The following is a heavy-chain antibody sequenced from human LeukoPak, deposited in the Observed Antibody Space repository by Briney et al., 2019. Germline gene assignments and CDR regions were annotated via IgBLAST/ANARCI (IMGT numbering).Heavy chain of an antibody. Sequence: GGSLRLSCAASGFTFSTYSMNWVRHPPGKGLEWVSSISTSSAYIYYADSVKGRFTISRDNAKNSLYLQMNSLRAEDTAVYYCTRQLGHTWGRGTLVTVSS. CDR3: TRQLGHT. CDR2: ISTSSAYI. J-gene: IGHJ5*02. V-gene: IGHV3-21*01. D-gene: IGHD6-13*01. CDR1: GFTFSTYS.